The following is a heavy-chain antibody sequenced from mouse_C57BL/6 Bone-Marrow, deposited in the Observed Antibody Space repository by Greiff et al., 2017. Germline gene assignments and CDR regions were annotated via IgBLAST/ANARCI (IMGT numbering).Heavy chain of an antibody. D-gene: IGHD2-4*01. Sequence: QVQLKESGAELVKPGASVKLSCKASGYTFTNYWMHWVKQRPGQGLEWIGMMHPNGGSPDYNEKFKSEATLSVDKSSRTAYMELSSLTSEDSAVYDCARSYDYDDYTMDGGGQGTSVTVSS. CDR1: GYTFTNYW. J-gene: IGHJ4*01. CDR2: MHPNGGSP. V-gene: IGHV1-64*01. CDR3: ARSYDYDDYTMDG.